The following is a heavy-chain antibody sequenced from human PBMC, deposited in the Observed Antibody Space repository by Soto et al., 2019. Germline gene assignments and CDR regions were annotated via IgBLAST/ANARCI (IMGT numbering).Heavy chain of an antibody. D-gene: IGHD6-19*01. CDR3: ASGEVAGYYYFYY. Sequence: QVQLVQSGAEVKKPGASVKVSCKASGYTFTSYAMHWVRQAPGQRLEWMGWINAGNGNTKYSQKCQGRVTITRDTSASTAYMELSSLRSEDTAVYYCASGEVAGYYYFYYWGQGTLVTVSS. CDR2: INAGNGNT. V-gene: IGHV1-3*01. J-gene: IGHJ4*02. CDR1: GYTFTSYA.